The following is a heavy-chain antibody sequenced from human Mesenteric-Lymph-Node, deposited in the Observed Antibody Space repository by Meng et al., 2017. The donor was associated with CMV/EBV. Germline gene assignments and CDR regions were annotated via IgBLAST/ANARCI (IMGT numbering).Heavy chain of an antibody. Sequence: GESLKISCAASGFTFSSYWMNWVRQAPGKGLEWVAVISYDGSNKYYADSVKGRFTISRDNSKNTLYLQMNSLRAEDTAVYYCAGSIVVVPAAYAPNYYYYGMDVWGQGTTVTVSS. J-gene: IGHJ6*02. D-gene: IGHD2-2*01. CDR1: GFTFSSYW. V-gene: IGHV3-30-3*01. CDR3: AGSIVVVPAAYAPNYYYYGMDV. CDR2: ISYDGSNK.